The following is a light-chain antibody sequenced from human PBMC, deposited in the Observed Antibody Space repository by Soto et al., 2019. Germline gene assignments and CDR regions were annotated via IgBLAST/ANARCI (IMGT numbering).Light chain of an antibody. J-gene: IGKJ1*01. V-gene: IGKV1-5*03. Sequence: IQMTQSPSTLSASLGDRVTMTCRASQSLDRDYLAWYQQKPGKAPKLLIYKASTLESGVPSRFSGGSSGTAVSLTINSLQTDDFGTLDCHQYDSCPRAFGQGTKVDI. CDR3: HQYDSCPRA. CDR1: QSLDRDY. CDR2: KAS.